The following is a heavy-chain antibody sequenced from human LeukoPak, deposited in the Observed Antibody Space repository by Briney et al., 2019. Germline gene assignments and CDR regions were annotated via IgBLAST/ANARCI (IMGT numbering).Heavy chain of an antibody. CDR1: GFTFSTYG. V-gene: IGHV3-30*02. CDR3: AKELELRTYXYYYMDV. CDR2: IRYDGNNK. D-gene: IGHD1-7*01. J-gene: IGHJ6*03. Sequence: GGSLRLSCAASGFTFSTYGMHWVRQAPGKGLEWVAFIRYDGNNKYYADSVKGRFTISRDNSGNTLYIQMNSLKAEDTAVYYCAKELELRTYXYYYMDVWGKGTTVTVSS.